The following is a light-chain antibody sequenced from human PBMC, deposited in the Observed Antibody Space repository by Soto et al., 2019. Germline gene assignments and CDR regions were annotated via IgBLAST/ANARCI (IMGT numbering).Light chain of an antibody. Sequence: EIVLTQSPATLSLSPGERATLSCRASQSVNSYLAWYQQKPGLAPRLLIYDASSRATGIPARFSGSGSGTDFTLTISRLEPEDFGVYYCLHRMNWPLTFGQGTRLEIK. CDR1: QSVNSY. CDR2: DAS. CDR3: LHRMNWPLT. V-gene: IGKV3-11*01. J-gene: IGKJ5*01.